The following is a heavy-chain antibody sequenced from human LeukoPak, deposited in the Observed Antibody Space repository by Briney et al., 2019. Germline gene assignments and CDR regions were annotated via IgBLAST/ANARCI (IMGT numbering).Heavy chain of an antibody. CDR3: ARGPYSYDSSGAFDI. D-gene: IGHD3-22*01. J-gene: IGHJ3*02. CDR1: RYSISSGYY. Sequence: PSETLSLTCSVSRYSISSGYYWAWIRQPPGKGLEWIGSIYHSGSAYYNASLKSRVTISVDTSKNQFSLELPSVTAADTAVYYCARGPYSYDSSGAFDIWGQGTMVTVSS. CDR2: IYHSGSA. V-gene: IGHV4-38-2*02.